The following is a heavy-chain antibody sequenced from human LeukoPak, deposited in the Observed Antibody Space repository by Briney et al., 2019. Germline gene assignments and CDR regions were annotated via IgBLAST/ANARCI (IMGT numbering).Heavy chain of an antibody. J-gene: IGHJ5*02. CDR2: IIPILGIA. Sequence: GASVNVSCKASGGTFSSYAISWVRQAPGQGLEWMGRIIPILGIANYAQKFQGRVTITADKSTSTAYMELSSLRSEDTAVYYCAREPTGYCSSTSCHKSQYNWFDPWGQGTLVTVSS. V-gene: IGHV1-69*04. CDR3: AREPTGYCSSTSCHKSQYNWFDP. D-gene: IGHD2-2*02. CDR1: GGTFSSYA.